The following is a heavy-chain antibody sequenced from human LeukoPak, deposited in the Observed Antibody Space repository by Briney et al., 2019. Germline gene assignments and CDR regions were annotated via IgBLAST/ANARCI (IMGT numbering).Heavy chain of an antibody. CDR3: AAGGKGYCSSTSCYYD. Sequence: ETLSLTCTVSGGSISSYYWSWIRQPAGKGLEWIGRIYTSGSTNYNPSLRSRVTMSVDTSKNQFSLKLSSVTAADTAVYYCAAGGKGYCSSTSCYYDWGQGTLVTVSS. CDR1: GGSISSYY. V-gene: IGHV4-4*07. CDR2: IYTSGST. J-gene: IGHJ4*02. D-gene: IGHD2-2*01.